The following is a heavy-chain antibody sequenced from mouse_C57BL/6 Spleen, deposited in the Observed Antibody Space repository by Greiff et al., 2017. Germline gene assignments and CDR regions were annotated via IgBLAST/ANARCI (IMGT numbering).Heavy chain of an antibody. V-gene: IGHV1-47*01. CDR2: FHPYNDDT. Sequence: VHLVESGAELVKPGASVKMSCKASGYTFTTYPIEWMKQNHGKSLEWIGNFHPYNDDTKYNEKFKGKATLTVEKSSSTVYLELSRLTSDDSAVYYCARRGLRGVYFDYWGQGTTLTVSS. J-gene: IGHJ2*01. D-gene: IGHD2-4*01. CDR1: GYTFTTYP. CDR3: ARRGLRGVYFDY.